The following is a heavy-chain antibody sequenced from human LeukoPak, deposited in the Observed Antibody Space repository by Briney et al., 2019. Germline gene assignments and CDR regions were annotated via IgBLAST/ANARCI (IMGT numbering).Heavy chain of an antibody. CDR1: GYTFTGYY. CDR3: ARDYYDSSGYYFSSSDY. J-gene: IGHJ4*02. Sequence: ASVKVSCKASGYTFTGYYMHWVRQAPGQGLEWMGWINPNSGGTNYAQKFQGRVTMTRDTSISTAYMELSRLRSDVTAVYYCARDYYDSSGYYFSSSDYWGQGTLVTVSS. D-gene: IGHD3-22*01. V-gene: IGHV1-2*02. CDR2: INPNSGGT.